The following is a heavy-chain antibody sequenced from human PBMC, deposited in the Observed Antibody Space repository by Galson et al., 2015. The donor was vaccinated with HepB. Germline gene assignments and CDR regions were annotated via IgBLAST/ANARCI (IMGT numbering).Heavy chain of an antibody. V-gene: IGHV4-39*01. D-gene: IGHD2-2*02. CDR2: IYYSGST. CDR1: GGSISSSSYY. J-gene: IGHJ4*02. Sequence: SETLSLTCTVSGGSISSSSYYWGWIRQPPGKGLEWIGSIYYSGSTYYNPSLKSRVTISVDTSKNQFSLKLSSVTAADTAVYYCARGRRGYCSSTSCYNFDYWGQGNVVTVSS. CDR3: ARGRRGYCSSTSCYNFDY.